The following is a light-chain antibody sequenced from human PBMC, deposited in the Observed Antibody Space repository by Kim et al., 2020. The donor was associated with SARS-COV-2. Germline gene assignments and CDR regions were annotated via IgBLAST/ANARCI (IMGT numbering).Light chain of an antibody. CDR3: QAWDSSTWV. J-gene: IGLJ3*02. V-gene: IGLV3-1*01. CDR2: QDN. CDR1: TLGDKY. Sequence: SYELTQPPSVSVSPGQTASISCSGDTLGDKYVCWYQQKPGRSPVLVIYQDNKRPSGIPERFSGSNSGNTATLTISGTQAMDEADYYCQAWDSSTWVFGGGTQLTVL.